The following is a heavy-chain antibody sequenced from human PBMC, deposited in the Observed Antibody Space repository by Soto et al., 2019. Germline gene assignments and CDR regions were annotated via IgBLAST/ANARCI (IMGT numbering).Heavy chain of an antibody. J-gene: IGHJ6*02. Sequence: QITLKESGPTLVKPTQTLTLICTFSGLSLSTSAVGVGWIRQTPGKALEWLALIYGDDNKIYSPSLKSRLTITKDTSKNQVVFTMTNMDPVDTATYYCAHRRDYGRMDVWGQGTTVTVSS. CDR3: AHRRDYGRMDV. CDR1: GLSLSTSAVG. V-gene: IGHV2-5*02. CDR2: IYGDDNK. D-gene: IGHD3-16*01.